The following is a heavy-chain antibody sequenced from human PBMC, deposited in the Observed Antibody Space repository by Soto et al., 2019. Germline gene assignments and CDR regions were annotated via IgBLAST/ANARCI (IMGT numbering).Heavy chain of an antibody. V-gene: IGHV1-69*01. J-gene: IGHJ6*02. Sequence: QVQLVQSGAEVKKPGSSVKVSCKASGGTFSSYAISWVRQAPGQGLEWMGGIIPIFGTANYAQKFQGRVTITADESTSTAYMELSSLRSKDTAVYYCASGDIAASGTLHDCYGMDVWGQGTTVTVSS. CDR2: IIPIFGTA. CDR3: ASGDIAASGTLHDCYGMDV. CDR1: GGTFSSYA. D-gene: IGHD6-13*01.